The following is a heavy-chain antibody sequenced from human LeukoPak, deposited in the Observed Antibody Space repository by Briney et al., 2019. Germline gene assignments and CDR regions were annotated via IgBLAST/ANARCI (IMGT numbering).Heavy chain of an antibody. J-gene: IGHJ4*02. Sequence: QPGGSLRLSCAASGFTFSSYAMSWVRQAPGKGLEWVSAISGSGGSTNYADSVKGRFTISRDNAKNTLFLQMNSLRAEDTAVYYCGRSGDFWSGSGVAYWGQGTLVTVSS. CDR3: GRSGDFWSGSGVAY. CDR2: ISGSGGST. D-gene: IGHD3-3*01. V-gene: IGHV3-23*01. CDR1: GFTFSSYA.